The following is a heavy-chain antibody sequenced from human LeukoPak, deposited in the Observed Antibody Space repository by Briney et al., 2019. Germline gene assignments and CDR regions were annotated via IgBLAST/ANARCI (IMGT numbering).Heavy chain of an antibody. CDR2: VFYSGTT. V-gene: IGHV4-39*01. CDR1: GDYLTTTNYY. J-gene: IGHJ4*02. CDR3: ARRSRLYKHETTGYHDS. Sequence: SETLSLTCNVSGDYLTTTNYYWAWIRQPPGKGLEWIASVFYSGTTYYNPSLKSRAVISMDTSRKQISLRLSSVTATDTAIYYCARRSRLYKHETTGYHDSWGQGTLVTVSS. D-gene: IGHD3-9*01.